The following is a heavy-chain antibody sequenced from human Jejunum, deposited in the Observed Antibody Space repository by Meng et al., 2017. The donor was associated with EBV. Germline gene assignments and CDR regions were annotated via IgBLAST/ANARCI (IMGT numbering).Heavy chain of an antibody. Sequence: VPLQGSGPGLLKPSGPLSLTCAVSGDSISSSNWWSWVRQPPGKGLEWIGEIYHSGSTNYNPSLKSRVTISVDKSKNQFSLKLSSVTAADTAVYYCARYGSGYFPALWYWGQGTLVTVSS. V-gene: IGHV4-4*02. CDR1: GDSISSSNW. CDR3: ARYGSGYFPALWY. D-gene: IGHD3-3*01. J-gene: IGHJ4*02. CDR2: IYHSGST.